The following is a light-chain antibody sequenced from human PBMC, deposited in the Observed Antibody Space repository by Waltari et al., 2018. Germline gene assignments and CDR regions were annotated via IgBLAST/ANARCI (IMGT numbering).Light chain of an antibody. CDR1: SSDVGAYKF. CDR3: TSFTTRTTWV. V-gene: IGLV2-14*01. J-gene: IGLJ3*02. CDR2: EVT. Sequence: QSALTQPASVSGSPGQSITISCTGTSSDVGAYKFVSWYQHPAGEAPKLILYEVTNRPSGGSDRFSGSKAGNTASLTISGLQAEDEADYHCTSFTTRTTWVFGGGTKLTVL.